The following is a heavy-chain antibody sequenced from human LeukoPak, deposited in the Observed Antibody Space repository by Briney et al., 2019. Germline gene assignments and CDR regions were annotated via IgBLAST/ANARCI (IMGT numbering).Heavy chain of an antibody. CDR1: GDSITSGGYY. Sequence: PSETLSLTCTVSGDSITSGGYYWSWIRQPPGKGLEWIGYIYHSGSTYYNPSLKSRVTISVDRSKNQFSLKLSSVTAADTAVYYCASPGQGSKSTDYWGQGTLVTVSS. CDR3: ASPGQGSKSTDY. D-gene: IGHD2-2*01. CDR2: IYHSGST. J-gene: IGHJ4*02. V-gene: IGHV4-30-2*01.